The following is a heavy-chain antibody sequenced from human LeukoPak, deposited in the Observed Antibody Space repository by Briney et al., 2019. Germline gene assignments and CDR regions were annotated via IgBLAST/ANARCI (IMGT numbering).Heavy chain of an antibody. D-gene: IGHD6-6*01. Sequence: KSSETLSLTCTVSGGSISSYYWSWIRQPPGKGLEWIGYIYYSGSTNYNPSLKSRVTISVDTSKNQFSLKLSSVTAADTAVYYCARGPYSSSSEYYYYYMDVWGKGTTVTVSS. CDR1: GGSISSYY. J-gene: IGHJ6*03. CDR2: IYYSGST. V-gene: IGHV4-59*01. CDR3: ARGPYSSSSEYYYYYMDV.